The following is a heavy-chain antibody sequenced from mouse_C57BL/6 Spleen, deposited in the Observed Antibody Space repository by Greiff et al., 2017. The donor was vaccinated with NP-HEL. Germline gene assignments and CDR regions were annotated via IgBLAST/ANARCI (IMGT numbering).Heavy chain of an antibody. CDR1: GFTFSDYG. CDR3: ARVYYYGSSYSFAY. J-gene: IGHJ3*01. V-gene: IGHV5-17*01. CDR2: ISSGSSTI. Sequence: EVKLMESGGGLVKPGGSLKLSCAASGFTFSDYGMHWVRQAPEKGLEWVAYISSGSSTIYYADTVKGRFTISRDNAKNTLFLQMTSLRSEDTAMYYCARVYYYGSSYSFAYGGQGTLVTVSA. D-gene: IGHD1-1*01.